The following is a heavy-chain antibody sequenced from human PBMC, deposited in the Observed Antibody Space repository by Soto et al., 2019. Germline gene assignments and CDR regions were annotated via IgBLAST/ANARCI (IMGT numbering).Heavy chain of an antibody. D-gene: IGHD6-13*01. Sequence: PGESLKISCKGSGYSFTSYWIGWVRQMPGKGLEWMGIIYPGDSDTRYSPSFQGQVTISADKSISTAYLQWSSLKASDTAMYYCARTSAAGKYFYGMDVWGQGTTVTVSS. CDR2: IYPGDSDT. V-gene: IGHV5-51*01. CDR3: ARTSAAGKYFYGMDV. J-gene: IGHJ6*02. CDR1: GYSFTSYW.